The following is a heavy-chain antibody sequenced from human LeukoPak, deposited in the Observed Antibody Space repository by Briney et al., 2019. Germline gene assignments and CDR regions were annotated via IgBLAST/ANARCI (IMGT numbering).Heavy chain of an antibody. Sequence: ASVKVSCKVSGSPLEDLFIHWVRQGPGKGLEWMGGFNYDISETIYAQTFQGRVTMTEDTATDTAFMEMNSLRSEDTAIYYCATSRNSFGELYNGVDVWGQGTTVTVSS. J-gene: IGHJ6*02. V-gene: IGHV1-24*01. CDR1: GSPLEDLF. D-gene: IGHD3-10*01. CDR2: FNYDISET. CDR3: ATSRNSFGELYNGVDV.